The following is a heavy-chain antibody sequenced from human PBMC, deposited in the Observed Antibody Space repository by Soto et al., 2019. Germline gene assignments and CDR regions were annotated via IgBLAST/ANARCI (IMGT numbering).Heavy chain of an antibody. V-gene: IGHV3-23*01. CDR1: GFTFSSYA. CDR2: ISGSGGST. CDR3: AKAPGIAAAGRSPFDP. J-gene: IGHJ5*02. D-gene: IGHD6-13*01. Sequence: GRSLRLSCAASGFTFSSYAMSWVRQAPGKGLEWVSAISGSGGSTYYADSVKGRFTISRDNSKNTLYLQMNSLRAEDTAVYYCAKAPGIAAAGRSPFDPWGQGTMVTVSS.